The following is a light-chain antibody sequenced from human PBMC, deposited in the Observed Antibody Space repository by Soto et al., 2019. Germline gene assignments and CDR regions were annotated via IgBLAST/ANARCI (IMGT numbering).Light chain of an antibody. V-gene: IGKV3-20*01. Sequence: EIVMTQSPATLSVSPGERATLSCRASQSVSSNLAWYQQKPGQAPRLLIYGASIRATGIPDRFSGSGSGTDFTLTISRLEPEDFAVYYCQQYGSSPQTFGQGTKV. J-gene: IGKJ1*01. CDR1: QSVSSN. CDR2: GAS. CDR3: QQYGSSPQT.